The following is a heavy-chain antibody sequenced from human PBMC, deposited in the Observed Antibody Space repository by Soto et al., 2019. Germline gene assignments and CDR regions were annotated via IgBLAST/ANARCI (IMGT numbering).Heavy chain of an antibody. CDR3: ARAKSIVGPADPLNY. D-gene: IGHD1-26*01. V-gene: IGHV1-46*01. CDR2: INPNGGST. CDR1: GYTFTSYG. J-gene: IGHJ4*02. Sequence: ASVKVSCKASGYTFTSYGISWVRQAPGQGLEWMGIINPNGGSTSYAQKLQGRVTMTRDTSTSTVYMELSSLRSEDTAVYYCARAKSIVGPADPLNYWGQGTLVTVSS.